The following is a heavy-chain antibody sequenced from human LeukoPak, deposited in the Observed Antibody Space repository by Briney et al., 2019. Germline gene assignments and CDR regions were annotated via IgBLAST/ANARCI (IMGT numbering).Heavy chain of an antibody. D-gene: IGHD5-18*01. V-gene: IGHV4-59*01. CDR3: ARVPQYSYYSTHFSYYFDH. CDR2: IYYSGGST. J-gene: IGHJ4*02. Sequence: PSETLSLTCTVSGGSINDYYWSWIRQPPGKGLEWIGHIYYSGGSTNYHPSLKSRVTISVDTSKNLFSLRLSSVTAADTAVYYCARVPQYSYYSTHFSYYFDHWGQGTLVTVSS. CDR1: GGSINDYY.